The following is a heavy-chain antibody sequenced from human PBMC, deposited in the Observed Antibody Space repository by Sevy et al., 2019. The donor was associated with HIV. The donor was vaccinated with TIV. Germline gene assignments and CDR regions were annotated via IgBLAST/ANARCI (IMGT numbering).Heavy chain of an antibody. J-gene: IGHJ3*01. Sequence: GESLKISCKGSAYRIFNNWVAWVRQMPGKGLEWMGMIYPGNSDTSYRPSFQDQFTISADNSIGTAYLQWSSLKASDTAIYYCASGAKLPFDGSHVWSQGRMVSDSS. CDR1: AYRIFNNW. CDR2: IYPGNSDT. CDR3: ASGAKLPFDGSHV. V-gene: IGHV5-51*01. D-gene: IGHD1-1*01.